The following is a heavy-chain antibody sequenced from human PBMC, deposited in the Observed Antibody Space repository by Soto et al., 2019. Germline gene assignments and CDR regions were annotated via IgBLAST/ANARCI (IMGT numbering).Heavy chain of an antibody. CDR2: ISYSGTT. J-gene: IGHJ4*02. CDR3: ARTNYDYVWGSYRFDY. D-gene: IGHD3-16*02. CDR1: GGSINSGDYY. V-gene: IGHV4-30-4*01. Sequence: QVQLQESGPGLVKPSQTLSLTCTVSGGSINSGDYYWSWIRQPPGKGLEWIGYISYSGTTYYKPSLRSRITLSLDTSKNQFSLRLASVTAADTAVYYCARTNYDYVWGSYRFDYWGQGTLVTVSS.